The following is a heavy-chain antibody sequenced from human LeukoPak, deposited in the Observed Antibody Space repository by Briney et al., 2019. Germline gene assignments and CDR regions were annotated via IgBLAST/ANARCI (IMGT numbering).Heavy chain of an antibody. J-gene: IGHJ5*02. Sequence: SETLSLTCTVSGGSIRSSYYYWGWIRQPPGKGLEWIGSIYDSGSTYYNPSLKSRVTISVDTSKNQFSLKLNSVTAADTAVYYCARVPHYYDFWSGYAWFDPWGQGTLVTVSS. V-gene: IGHV4-39*01. CDR2: IYDSGST. CDR3: ARVPHYYDFWSGYAWFDP. CDR1: GGSIRSSYYY. D-gene: IGHD3-3*01.